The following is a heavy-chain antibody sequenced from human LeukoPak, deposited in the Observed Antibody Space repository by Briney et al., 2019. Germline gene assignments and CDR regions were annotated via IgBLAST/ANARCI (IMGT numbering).Heavy chain of an antibody. CDR1: GGSISSYY. V-gene: IGHV4-59*01. D-gene: IGHD2-8*01. CDR2: IYYSGST. J-gene: IGHJ6*02. Sequence: PSETLSLTCTVSGGSISSYYWSWIRQPPGKGLEWIGYIYYSGSTNYNPSLKSRVTISVDTFKNQFSLKLSSVTAADTAVYYCAGTNHGDYCYYYGMDVWGQGTTVTVSS. CDR3: AGTNHGDYCYYYGMDV.